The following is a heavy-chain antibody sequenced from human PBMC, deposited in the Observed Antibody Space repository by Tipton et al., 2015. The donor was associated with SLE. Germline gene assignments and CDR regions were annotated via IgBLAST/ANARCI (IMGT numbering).Heavy chain of an antibody. Sequence: TLSLTCTVSGGSISSSSYYWGWIRQPPGKGLEWIGSIYYSGSTYYNPPLKSRVTISVDTSKNQFSLKLSSVTAADTAVYYCARRKGGAFDIWGQGTMVTVSS. CDR1: GGSISSSSYY. D-gene: IGHD1-26*01. CDR2: IYYSGST. CDR3: ARRKGGAFDI. V-gene: IGHV4-39*01. J-gene: IGHJ3*02.